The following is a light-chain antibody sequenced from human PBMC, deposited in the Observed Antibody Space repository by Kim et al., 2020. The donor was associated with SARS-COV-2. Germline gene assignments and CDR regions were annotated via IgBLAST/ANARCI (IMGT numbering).Light chain of an antibody. CDR2: GAS. CDR3: QQYDNWPPLT. V-gene: IGKV3D-15*01. CDR1: QSVSSK. J-gene: IGKJ4*01. Sequence: EIVLTQSPATLSVSPGERVTLSCRASQSVSSKLAWYQQKPGRAPRLLMYGASNRATGIPARFSGSGSGTEFTLTISSLQSEDFAVYYCQQYDNWPPLTFGGGTKVDIK.